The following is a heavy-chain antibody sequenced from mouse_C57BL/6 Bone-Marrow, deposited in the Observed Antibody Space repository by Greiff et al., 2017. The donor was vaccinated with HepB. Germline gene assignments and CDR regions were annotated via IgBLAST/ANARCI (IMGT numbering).Heavy chain of an antibody. V-gene: IGHV3-6*01. J-gene: IGHJ4*01. CDR2: ISYDGSN. CDR1: GYSITSGYY. D-gene: IGHD1-1*01. Sequence: ESGPGLVKPSQSLSLTCSVTGYSITSGYYWNWIRQFPGNKLEWMGYISYDGSNNYNPSLKNRISITRDTSKNQFFLKLNSVTTEDTATYYCAREATVGAMDYWGQGTSVTVSS. CDR3: AREATVGAMDY.